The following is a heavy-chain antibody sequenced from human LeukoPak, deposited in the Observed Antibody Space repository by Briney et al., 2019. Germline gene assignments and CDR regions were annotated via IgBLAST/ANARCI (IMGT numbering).Heavy chain of an antibody. CDR1: GGSISSYY. CDR3: ARVSGAKTYYFDY. D-gene: IGHD1-14*01. J-gene: IGHJ4*02. V-gene: IGHV4-59*01. CDR2: IYYSGST. Sequence: SETLSLTCTVSGGSISSYYWSWIRQPPGKGLEWIGYIYYSGSTNYNPSLKSRVTISVDTSKNQFSLKLSSVPAADTAVYYCARVSGAKTYYFDYWGQGTLVTVSS.